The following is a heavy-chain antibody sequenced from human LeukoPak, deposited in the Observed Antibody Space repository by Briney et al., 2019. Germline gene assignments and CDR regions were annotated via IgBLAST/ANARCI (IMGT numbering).Heavy chain of an antibody. CDR1: GFTFSSYA. CDR2: ISGSGGST. V-gene: IGHV3-23*01. Sequence: PGGSLRLSCAASGFTFSSYAMSWVRQAPGQGLEWVSAISGSGGSTYYADSVKGRFTVSRDNSKSTLYLQMNSLRAEDTAVYYCAKYLASIVVVTANDYWGQGTLVTASS. J-gene: IGHJ4*02. CDR3: AKYLASIVVVTANDY. D-gene: IGHD2-21*02.